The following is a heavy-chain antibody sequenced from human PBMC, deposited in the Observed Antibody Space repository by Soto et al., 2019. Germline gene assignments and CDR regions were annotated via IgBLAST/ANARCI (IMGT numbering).Heavy chain of an antibody. CDR2: IYYSGST. CDR1: GGSIISSSYY. V-gene: IGHV4-39*01. D-gene: IGHD3-3*01. J-gene: IGHJ5*02. CDR3: ATRIYSDFWSGYQNWFDP. Sequence: SETLSLTCTVSGGSIISSSYYWGWIRQPPGKGLEWIGSIYYSGSTYYNPSLKSRVTISVDTSKNQFSLKLSSVTAADTAVYYCATRIYSDFWSGYQNWFDPWGQGTLVTVSS.